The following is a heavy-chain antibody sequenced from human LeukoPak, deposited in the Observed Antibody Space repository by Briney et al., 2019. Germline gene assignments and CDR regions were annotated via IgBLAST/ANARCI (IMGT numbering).Heavy chain of an antibody. D-gene: IGHD3-10*01. CDR2: ISGSGGSK. V-gene: IGHV3-23*01. Sequence: PGGSLRLSCAASGFTFSSYAMSWVRQAPGKGLEWVSAISGSGGSKYYADPVKGRFAISRDNSKNTMYVQMNSLRAEDTAVYYCARDHARGYYFDYWGQGTLVTVSS. CDR3: ARDHARGYYFDY. CDR1: GFTFSSYA. J-gene: IGHJ4*02.